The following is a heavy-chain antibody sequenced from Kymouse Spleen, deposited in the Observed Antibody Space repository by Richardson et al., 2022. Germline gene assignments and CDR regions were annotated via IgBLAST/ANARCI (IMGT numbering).Heavy chain of an antibody. CDR1: GGSISSSSYY. D-gene: IGHD1-7*01. Sequence: QLQLQESGPGLVKPSETLSLTCTVSGGSISSSSYYWGWIRQPPGKGLEWIGSIYYSGSTYYNPSLKSRVTISVDTSKNQFSLKLSSVTAADTAVYYCARQLELHYYGMDVWGQGTTVTVSS. V-gene: IGHV4-39*01. CDR2: IYYSGST. CDR3: ARQLELHYYGMDV. J-gene: IGHJ6*02.